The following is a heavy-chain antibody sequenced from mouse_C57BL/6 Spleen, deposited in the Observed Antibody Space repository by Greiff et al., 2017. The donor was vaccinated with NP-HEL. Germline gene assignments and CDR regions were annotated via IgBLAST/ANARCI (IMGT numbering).Heavy chain of an antibody. CDR3: TGGSWFAY. Sequence: VQGVESGGGLVQPGGSMKLSCVASGFTFSNYWMNWVRQSPEKGLEWVAQIRLKSDNYATHYAESVKGRFTISRDDSKSSVYLQMNNLRAEDTGIYYCTGGSWFAYWGQGTLVTVSA. CDR2: IRLKSDNYAT. V-gene: IGHV6-3*01. CDR1: GFTFSNYW. J-gene: IGHJ3*01.